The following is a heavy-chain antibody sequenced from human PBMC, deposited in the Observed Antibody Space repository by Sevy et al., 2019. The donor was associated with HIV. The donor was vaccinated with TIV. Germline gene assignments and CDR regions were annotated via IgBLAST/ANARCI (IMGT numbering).Heavy chain of an antibody. V-gene: IGHV3-30-3*01. CDR1: GFTFSSYA. CDR2: ISYDGSNK. J-gene: IGHJ4*02. CDR3: ASEGVVVAAIDY. Sequence: GGSLRLSCAASGFTFSSYAMHWVRQAPGKGLEWVAVISYDGSNKYYAHSVKGRFTISRDNSKNTLYLQMNSLRAEDTAVYYCASEGVVVAAIDYWGQGTLVTVSS. D-gene: IGHD2-15*01.